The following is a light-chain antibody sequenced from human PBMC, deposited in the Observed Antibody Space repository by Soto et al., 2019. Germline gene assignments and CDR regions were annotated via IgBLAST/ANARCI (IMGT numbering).Light chain of an antibody. V-gene: IGKV1-39*01. CDR3: QQSYSTPFP. J-gene: IGKJ3*01. CDR1: QSISSY. Sequence: DIQMTQSPSSLSASVGDRVTITSRASQSISSYLNWYQQKPGKASKLLIYAASSLQSGVPSRFSGSGSGTDFTLTISSLQPEDFATYYCQQSYSTPFPFGPGTKVD. CDR2: AAS.